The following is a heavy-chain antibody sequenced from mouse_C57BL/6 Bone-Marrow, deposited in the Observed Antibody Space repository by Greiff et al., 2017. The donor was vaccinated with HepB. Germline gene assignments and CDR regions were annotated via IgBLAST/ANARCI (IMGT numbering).Heavy chain of an antibody. V-gene: IGHV1-76*01. CDR1: GYTFTDYY. CDR3: ETFSPYFDY. CDR2: IYPGSGNT. Sequence: QVQLQQSGAELVRPGASVKLSCKASGYTFTDYYINWVKQRPGQGLEWIARIYPGSGNTYYNEKFKGKATLTAEKSSSTAYMQLSSLTSEDSAVYFCETFSPYFDYWGQGTTLTVSS. J-gene: IGHJ2*01.